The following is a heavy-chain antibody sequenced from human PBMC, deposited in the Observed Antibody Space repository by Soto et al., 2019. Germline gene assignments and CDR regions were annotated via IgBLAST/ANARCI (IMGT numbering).Heavy chain of an antibody. CDR2: ISYDGSNK. CDR1: GFTFSSYA. J-gene: IGHJ4*02. V-gene: IGHV3-30-3*01. Sequence: GGSIKLSCAASGFTFSSYAMHWVRQAPGKGLEWVAVISYDGSNKYYADSVKGRFTISRDNSKNTLYLQMNSLRAEDTAVYYCARDSRYYYDSSGYLLDYWGQGTLVTVSS. CDR3: ARDSRYYYDSSGYLLDY. D-gene: IGHD3-22*01.